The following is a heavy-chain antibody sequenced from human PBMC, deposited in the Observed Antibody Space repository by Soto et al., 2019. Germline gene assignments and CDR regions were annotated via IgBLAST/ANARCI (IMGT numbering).Heavy chain of an antibody. Sequence: QVQLVESGGGVVQPGRSLRLSCAASGFTFSSYAMHWVRQAPGKGLEWVAVISYDGSNKYYADSVKGRFTISRDNSKNTLYLQMNSLRAEDTAVYYCAKLPSYYYDSSGYGHYFDYWGQGTLVTVSS. J-gene: IGHJ4*02. CDR1: GFTFSSYA. D-gene: IGHD3-22*01. V-gene: IGHV3-30*18. CDR2: ISYDGSNK. CDR3: AKLPSYYYDSSGYGHYFDY.